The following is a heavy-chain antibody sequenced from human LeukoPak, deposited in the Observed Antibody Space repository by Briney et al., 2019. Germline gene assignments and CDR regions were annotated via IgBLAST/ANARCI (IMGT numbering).Heavy chain of an antibody. CDR3: ARGSPLVRSFADY. CDR1: GGSFSGYY. D-gene: IGHD6-13*01. Sequence: KPSETLSLTCAVYGGSFSGYYWSWIRQPPGKGLEWIGEINHSGSTNYNPSLKSRVTISVDTSKNQFSLKLSSVTAADTAVYYCARGSPLVRSFADYWGQGTLVTVSS. CDR2: INHSGST. V-gene: IGHV4-34*01. J-gene: IGHJ4*02.